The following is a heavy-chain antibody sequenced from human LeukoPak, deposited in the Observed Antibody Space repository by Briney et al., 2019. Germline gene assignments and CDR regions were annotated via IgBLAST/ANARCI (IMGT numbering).Heavy chain of an antibody. D-gene: IGHD3-10*01. CDR2: IYHSGSA. CDR3: ARVIRDGSGSWNFDY. V-gene: IGHV4-38-2*02. Sequence: SETLSLTCSVSDYSISSGYYWGWIRQPPGKGLEWIGSMEWIGSIYHSGSAYYNPSLKSRVTISVDTSKNQFSLKLSSVTAADTAVYYCARVIRDGSGSWNFDYWGQGTLVTVSS. J-gene: IGHJ4*02. CDR1: DYSISSGYY.